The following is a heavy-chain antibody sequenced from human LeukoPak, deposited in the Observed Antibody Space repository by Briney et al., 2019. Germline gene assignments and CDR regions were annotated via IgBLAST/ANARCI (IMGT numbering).Heavy chain of an antibody. CDR1: GFTFSSYG. V-gene: IGHV3-30*02. Sequence: PGGSLRLSCAASGFTFSSYGMHWVRQAPGKGLEWVAFIRYDGSNKYYADSVKGRFTISRDNSKNTLYLQMNSLRAEDTAVYYCAKGGPPYCGGDCYLYYYYYMDVWGKGTTVTVSS. CDR2: IRYDGSNK. J-gene: IGHJ6*03. CDR3: AKGGPPYCGGDCYLYYYYYMDV. D-gene: IGHD2-21*02.